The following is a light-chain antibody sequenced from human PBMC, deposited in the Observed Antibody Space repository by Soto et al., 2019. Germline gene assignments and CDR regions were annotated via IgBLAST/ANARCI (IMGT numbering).Light chain of an antibody. V-gene: IGKV3-15*01. J-gene: IGKJ5*01. CDR1: QGIGST. Sequence: EIVITQSPATLSVSPGEGVTLSCRASQGIGSTLAWYQQKPGQTPRLLIYGASTRATDVPARFSGSGSGTDFTLTINGLQSEDFAIYYCQQYKSWPITFGQGTRLEI. CDR3: QQYKSWPIT. CDR2: GAS.